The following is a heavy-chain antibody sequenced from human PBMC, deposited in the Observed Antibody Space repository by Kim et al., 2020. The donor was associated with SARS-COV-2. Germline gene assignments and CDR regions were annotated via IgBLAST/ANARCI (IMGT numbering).Heavy chain of an antibody. J-gene: IGHJ4*02. CDR2: IHPDSGST. Sequence: ASVKVSCKASGYTFTGYYIHWVRQAPGQGLEWMGWIHPDSGSTNYAQKFQGRVTMTRDTSINTAYMEMSRLRFDDTAVYYCGSPANTAVDPHFDYWGQGTLVTVSS. CDR3: GSPANTAVDPHFDY. D-gene: IGHD5-18*01. CDR1: GYTFTGYY. V-gene: IGHV1-2*02.